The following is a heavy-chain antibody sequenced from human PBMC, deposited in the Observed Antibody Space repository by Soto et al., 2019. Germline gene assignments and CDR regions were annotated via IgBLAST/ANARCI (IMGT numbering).Heavy chain of an antibody. D-gene: IGHD3-3*01. Sequence: ASVNLSCKASGYAFSSYDINLVRQATGQGFEYLGWMNPNSGNTGYVQKFQGRVTMTRNTPISTAYMELSSLRSEDTAVYYCAREGSFWSGYYGPSWNYYYYYGMDVWGQGTTVTVSS. CDR2: MNPNSGNT. J-gene: IGHJ6*02. CDR1: GYAFSSYD. V-gene: IGHV1-8*01. CDR3: AREGSFWSGYYGPSWNYYYYYGMDV.